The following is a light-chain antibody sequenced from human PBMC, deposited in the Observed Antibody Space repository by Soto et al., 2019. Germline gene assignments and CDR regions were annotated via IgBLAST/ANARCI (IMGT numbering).Light chain of an antibody. J-gene: IGKJ2*01. Sequence: EIVLTQSPATLSLSPGERATLSCRARQRISSYLAWYQQKPGQAPRLLIYDASNRATGIPARFSGSESGTDFTLTISSLEPEDFAVSYGHQRSHWPPLTFVQGPKLEIK. CDR1: QRISSY. CDR2: DAS. CDR3: HQRSHWPPLT. V-gene: IGKV3-11*01.